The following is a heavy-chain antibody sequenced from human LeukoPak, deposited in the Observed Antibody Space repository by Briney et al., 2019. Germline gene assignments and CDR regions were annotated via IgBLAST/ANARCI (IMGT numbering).Heavy chain of an antibody. V-gene: IGHV3-21*01. CDR3: ARLGELGAKLD. J-gene: IGHJ4*02. Sequence: PGGSLRLSCAASGFAFSSYSMNWVRQAPGKGLEWVSSISSSSSYIYYADSVKGRFTISRDNAKNSLYLQMNSLRAEDAAVYYCARLGELGAKLDWGQGTLVTVSS. CDR1: GFAFSSYS. D-gene: IGHD1-26*01. CDR2: ISSSSSYI.